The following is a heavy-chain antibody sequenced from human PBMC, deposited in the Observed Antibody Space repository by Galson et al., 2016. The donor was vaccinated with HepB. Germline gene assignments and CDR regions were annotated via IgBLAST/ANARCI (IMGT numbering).Heavy chain of an antibody. J-gene: IGHJ6*04. V-gene: IGHV1-8*01. CDR2: MNPNSGNT. D-gene: IGHD3-10*01. CDR3: ARDGPHYGLRKYYTMDV. Sequence: SVKVSCKASGYTFSSYDINWVRQATGQGLEWMGWMNPNSGNTGYAQKFQGRVIMTRDTSISTAYMELSSLRSEDTAVYYCARDGPHYGLRKYYTMDVWGKGTTVTVSS. CDR1: GYTFSSYD.